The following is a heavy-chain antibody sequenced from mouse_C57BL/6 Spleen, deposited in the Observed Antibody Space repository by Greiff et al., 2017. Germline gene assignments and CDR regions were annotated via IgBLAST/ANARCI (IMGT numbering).Heavy chain of an antibody. CDR2: IYPGDGDT. CDR3: ARLGGNDRRYAMDY. Sequence: VQRVESGPELVKPGASVKISCKASGYAFSSSWMTWVQQRPGKGLEWIGRIYPGDGDTNYTGKVKGKATLTADKSSSTAYMQLRSLTSEDSAVYFCARLGGNDRRYAMDYWGQGTSVTASS. V-gene: IGHV1-82*01. J-gene: IGHJ4*01. CDR1: GYAFSSSW. D-gene: IGHD2-2*01.